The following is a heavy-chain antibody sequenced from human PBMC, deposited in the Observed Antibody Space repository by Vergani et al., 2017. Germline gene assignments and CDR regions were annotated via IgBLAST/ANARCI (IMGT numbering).Heavy chain of an antibody. CDR2: INPSGGST. CDR3: ARETPYYYDSSGYYYDWFDP. CDR1: GGTFTSYY. J-gene: IGHJ5*02. V-gene: IGHV1-46*01. Sequence: QVQLVQSGAEVKKPGSSVKVSCKASGGTFTSYYMHWVRQAPGQGLEWMGIINPSGGSTSYAQKFQGRVTMTRDTSTSTVYMELSSLRSEDTAVYYCARETPYYYDSSGYYYDWFDPWGQGTLVTVSS. D-gene: IGHD3-22*01.